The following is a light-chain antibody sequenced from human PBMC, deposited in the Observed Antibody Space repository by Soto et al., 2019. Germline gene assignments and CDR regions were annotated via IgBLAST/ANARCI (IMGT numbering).Light chain of an antibody. CDR2: AAS. CDR3: QQYGSSGT. J-gene: IGKJ1*01. Sequence: EIVLTQSPATLSLSPGERATLSCRASQSVSSHLAWYQQKPGQAPRLLIYAASSRATGIPDRFSGSGSGTDFTLTISRLEPEDFAVYYCQQYGSSGTLGQGTKVDNK. CDR1: QSVSSH. V-gene: IGKV3-20*01.